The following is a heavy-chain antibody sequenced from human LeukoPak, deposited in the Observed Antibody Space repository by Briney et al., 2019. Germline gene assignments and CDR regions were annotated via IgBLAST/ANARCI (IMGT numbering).Heavy chain of an antibody. V-gene: IGHV3-7*01. Sequence: GGSLRLSCAASGFTFSSYWMNWVRQAPEKGLEWVANIRQDGSEKYYVDSVKGRFTISRDNAKNSLYLQMNRLRAEDTAVYYCARADYGDYSHDYWGQGTLVTVSS. CDR1: GFTFSSYW. D-gene: IGHD4-17*01. CDR2: IRQDGSEK. J-gene: IGHJ4*02. CDR3: ARADYGDYSHDY.